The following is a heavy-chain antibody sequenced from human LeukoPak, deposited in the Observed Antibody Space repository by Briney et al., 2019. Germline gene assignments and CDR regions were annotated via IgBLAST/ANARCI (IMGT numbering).Heavy chain of an antibody. D-gene: IGHD2-2*01. CDR2: ISYDGSNK. CDR1: GFTFSSYG. CDR3: AKENCSSTSCYLDGYSSSWVY. V-gene: IGHV3-30*18. J-gene: IGHJ4*02. Sequence: GGSLRLSCAASGFTFSSYGMHWARQAPGKGLEWVAVISYDGSNKYYADSVKGRFTISRDNSKNTLYLQMNSLRAEDTAVYYCAKENCSSTSCYLDGYSSSWVYWGQGTLVTVSS.